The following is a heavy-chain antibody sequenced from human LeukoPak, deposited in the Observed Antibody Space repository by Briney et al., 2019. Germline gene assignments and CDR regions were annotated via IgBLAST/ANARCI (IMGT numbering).Heavy chain of an antibody. CDR3: ASLVVTDNWAFDI. J-gene: IGHJ3*02. D-gene: IGHD2-21*02. V-gene: IGHV3-74*01. Sequence: PGGSLRLSCAASGFTFSSYWMHWVRQAPGEGLVWVSRINNDASSTSHADSVKGRFTISRDNAKNTVYLQMNSLRAGDTAVYYCASLVVTDNWAFDIWGQGTMVFVSS. CDR2: INNDASST. CDR1: GFTFSSYW.